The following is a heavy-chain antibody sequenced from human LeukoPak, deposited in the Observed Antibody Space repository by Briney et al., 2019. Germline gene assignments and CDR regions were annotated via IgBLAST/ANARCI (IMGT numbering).Heavy chain of an antibody. J-gene: IGHJ4*02. V-gene: IGHV4-4*09. CDR1: GGSISSYY. Sequence: PSETLSLTCTVSGGSISSYYWSWIRQPPGKGLEWIGYIYTSGSTNYNPSLKSRVTISVDTSKNQFSLKLSSVTAADTAVYYCARSAGNSLLFDYWGQGTLVTVSS. CDR2: IYTSGST. CDR3: ARSAGNSLLFDY. D-gene: IGHD4-23*01.